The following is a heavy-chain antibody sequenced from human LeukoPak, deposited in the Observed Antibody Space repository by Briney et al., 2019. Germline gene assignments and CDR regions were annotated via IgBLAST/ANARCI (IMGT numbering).Heavy chain of an antibody. J-gene: IGHJ4*02. CDR2: INHSGST. Sequence: PSETLSLTCAVYGGSFSGYYWSWIRQPPGKGLEWIGEINHSGSTNYNPSLKSRVTISVDTSKNQFSLKLSSVTAADTAVYYCARDLTYWGQGTPVTVSS. CDR3: ARDLTY. V-gene: IGHV4-34*01. CDR1: GGSFSGYY.